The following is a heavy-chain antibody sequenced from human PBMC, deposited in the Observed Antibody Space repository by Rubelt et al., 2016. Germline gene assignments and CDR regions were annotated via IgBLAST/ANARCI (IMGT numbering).Heavy chain of an antibody. CDR1: GGSVTTCAYY. CDR2: IYASGTT. V-gene: IGHV4-31*03. Sequence: QVQLQESGPGLVKPSQTLSLTCTVSGGSVTTCAYYCNWICPHTGKDLESIGYIYASGTTSYNPALEGRVTISIDMSKNQFSLRTGSVTAADTAGYYCSSGSTVTSLGSDYWGQGTLVTVSS. J-gene: IGHJ4*02. D-gene: IGHD4-17*01. CDR3: SSGSTVTSLGSDY.